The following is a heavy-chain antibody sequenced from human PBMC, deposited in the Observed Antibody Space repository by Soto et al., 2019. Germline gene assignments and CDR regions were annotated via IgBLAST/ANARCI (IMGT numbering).Heavy chain of an antibody. CDR3: AKDRGCTSSVCYVVYPDYYYHGMDV. Sequence: EMQLLGSGGGSAQPGGSLRLSCAASGFTFSSYAMTWVRQAPGKGLEWVSGISGSGGSTYYADSVKGRFTISRDNSKNTLYLQMNSLRAEDTAVYYCAKDRGCTSSVCYVVYPDYYYHGMDVWGQGTTVNGSS. J-gene: IGHJ6*02. V-gene: IGHV3-23*01. CDR1: GFTFSSYA. CDR2: ISGSGGST. D-gene: IGHD2-2*01.